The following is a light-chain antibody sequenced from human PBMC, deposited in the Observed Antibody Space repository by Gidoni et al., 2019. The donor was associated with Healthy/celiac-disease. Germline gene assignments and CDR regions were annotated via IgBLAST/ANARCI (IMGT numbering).Light chain of an antibody. CDR1: HSVSSRY. Sequence: EIVLTQSPGTLSLSPGERATLSGRASHSVSSRYLAWYQQKPGQAPRLLSYGTSSRATGIPDRFSGSGSGTDFTLTVSRLEPEDFAVYYCQQYGSSPWTFGQGTKVEIK. J-gene: IGKJ1*01. V-gene: IGKV3-20*01. CDR2: GTS. CDR3: QQYGSSPWT.